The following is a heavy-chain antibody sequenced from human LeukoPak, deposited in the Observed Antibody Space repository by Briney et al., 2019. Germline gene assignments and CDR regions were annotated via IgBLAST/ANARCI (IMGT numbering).Heavy chain of an antibody. CDR3: ATETWKD. D-gene: IGHD1-1*01. Sequence: GESLRLSCAASGFAVNSYYMSWVRQAPGEGLEWVSAVFRDGSTSHADSVKGRFTISRDNSRNTVYLQMNSLRAEDTAVYYCATETWKDWGQGTLVTVSS. CDR1: GFAVNSYY. CDR2: VFRDGST. V-gene: IGHV3-53*01. J-gene: IGHJ4*02.